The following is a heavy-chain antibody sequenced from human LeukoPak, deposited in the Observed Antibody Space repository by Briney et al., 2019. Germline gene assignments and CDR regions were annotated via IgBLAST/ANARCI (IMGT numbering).Heavy chain of an antibody. D-gene: IGHD6-6*01. J-gene: IGHJ4*02. CDR1: GYTFTSYG. CDR2: ISAYNGNT. V-gene: IGHV1-18*01. Sequence: ASVKVSCKASGYTFTSYGISWVRQAPGQGLEWMGWISAYNGNTNYAQKLQGRVTMTTDTSTSTAYMELRRLRSDDTAVYYCARARYSSSSEWYFDYWGQGTLVTVSS. CDR3: ARARYSSSSEWYFDY.